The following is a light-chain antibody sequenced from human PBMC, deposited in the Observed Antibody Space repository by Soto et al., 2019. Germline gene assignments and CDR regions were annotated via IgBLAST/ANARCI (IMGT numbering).Light chain of an antibody. J-gene: IGKJ1*01. CDR3: QQYGSSPWT. V-gene: IGKV1-5*03. Sequence: DIQMTQSPATLSASVGDRVTITCRASQNIYTWLAWYQQKPGKAPKLLIYEASSLETGVPSRFSGSGSGTDFTLTISRLEPEDFALYYCQQYGSSPWTFGQGTKVDIK. CDR2: EAS. CDR1: QNIYTW.